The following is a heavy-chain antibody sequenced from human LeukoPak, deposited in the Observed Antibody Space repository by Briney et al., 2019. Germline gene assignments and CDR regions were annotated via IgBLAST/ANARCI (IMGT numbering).Heavy chain of an antibody. CDR1: GGSISSGGYY. J-gene: IGHJ4*02. CDR2: IHYSGST. CDR3: ARGIGSSSWLAY. V-gene: IGHV4-31*03. D-gene: IGHD6-13*01. Sequence: SETLSLTCTVSGGSISSGGYYWSWIRQHPEKGLEWIGYIHYSGSTDYNSSLKSRVTISVDTSKNRFSLKLSSVTAADTAVYYCARGIGSSSWLAYWGQGTLVTVST.